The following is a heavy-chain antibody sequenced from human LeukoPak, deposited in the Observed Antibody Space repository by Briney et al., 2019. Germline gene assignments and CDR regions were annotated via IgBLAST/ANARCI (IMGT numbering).Heavy chain of an antibody. J-gene: IGHJ4*02. CDR1: GFTFSSYS. CDR2: ISSSSSYI. CDR3: ARRKRDGYNFPSYFDY. D-gene: IGHD5-24*01. V-gene: IGHV3-21*04. Sequence: GGSLRLSCAASGFTFSSYSMNWVRQAPGKGLEWVSSISSSSSYIYYADSVKGRFTISRDNAKNSLYLQMNSLRAEDTAVYYCARRKRDGYNFPSYFDYWGQGTLVTVSS.